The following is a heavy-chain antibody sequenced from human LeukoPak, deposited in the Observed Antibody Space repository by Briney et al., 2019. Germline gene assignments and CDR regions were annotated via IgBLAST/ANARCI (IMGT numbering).Heavy chain of an antibody. CDR3: ARRTMVRGVPFYYYYYMDV. V-gene: IGHV3-48*03. J-gene: IGHJ6*03. CDR1: GFIFSSYE. D-gene: IGHD3-10*01. Sequence: GGSLRLSCAASGFIFSSYEMNWVRQAPGKGLECVSYISSSGSTIYYAGSVKGRFTISRDNVKNSLYLQMNSLRAEDTAVYYCARRTMVRGVPFYYYYYMDVWGKGTTVTISS. CDR2: ISSSGSTI.